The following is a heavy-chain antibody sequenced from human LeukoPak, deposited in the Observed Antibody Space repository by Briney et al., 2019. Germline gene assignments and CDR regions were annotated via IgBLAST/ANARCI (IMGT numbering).Heavy chain of an antibody. CDR3: ARGPRASYCSSTSCYYYYGMDV. J-gene: IGHJ6*02. Sequence: SETLSLTCTVSGGSISSYYWSWIRQPPGKGLEWIGYIYYSGSTNYNPSLKSRVTISVDTSKNQFSLKLSSVTAADTAVYYCARGPRASYCSSTSCYYYYGMDVWGQGTTVTVSS. CDR2: IYYSGST. V-gene: IGHV4-59*01. CDR1: GGSISSYY. D-gene: IGHD2-2*01.